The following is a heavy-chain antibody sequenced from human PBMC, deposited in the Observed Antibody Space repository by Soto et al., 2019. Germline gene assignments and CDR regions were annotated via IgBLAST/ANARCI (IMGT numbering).Heavy chain of an antibody. CDR1: GVSFNNNG. V-gene: IGHV1-69*01. J-gene: IGHJ6*02. CDR2: VSPPFRTS. D-gene: IGHD3-10*01. CDR3: ARVLYYGSGTYSTYGMDV. Sequence: QEQLVQSGAEVKEPGSSVKVSCKTSGVSFNNNGIGWVRQAPGHGLEWMGGVSPPFRTSNYARKFQGRISITADASTGTVNMELSSLTSEDTAQYYCARVLYYGSGTYSTYGMDVWAQGTTVTVSS.